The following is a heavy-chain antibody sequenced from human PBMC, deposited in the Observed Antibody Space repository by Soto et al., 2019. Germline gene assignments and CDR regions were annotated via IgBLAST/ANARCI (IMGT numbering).Heavy chain of an antibody. V-gene: IGHV3-11*06. Sequence: GGSLRLCCAAAGFTFSDHYMSWIRQAPGKGLEWVSYITPTNTDTDYADSVKGRFTISRDNARNSLYLQMNSLRAEDTAVYYCTRGHHSMDVWGQGTAVTVSS. CDR1: GFTFSDHY. CDR2: ITPTNTDT. CDR3: TRGHHSMDV. J-gene: IGHJ6*02.